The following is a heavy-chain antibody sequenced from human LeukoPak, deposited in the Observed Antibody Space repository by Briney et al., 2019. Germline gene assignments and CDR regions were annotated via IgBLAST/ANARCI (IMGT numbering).Heavy chain of an antibody. V-gene: IGHV3-74*01. J-gene: IGHJ4*02. CDR3: ARGTFSGSYLLTY. CDR2: INSDGSNT. Sequence: PGGSLRLSCAASGFTFSNYWMHWVRQAPGKGLVWVSLINSDGSNTNYADSVKGRFTISRDNAKNTLYLQMNSLRAEDTAVYYCARGTFSGSYLLTYWGQGTLVTVSS. D-gene: IGHD1-26*01. CDR1: GFTFSNYW.